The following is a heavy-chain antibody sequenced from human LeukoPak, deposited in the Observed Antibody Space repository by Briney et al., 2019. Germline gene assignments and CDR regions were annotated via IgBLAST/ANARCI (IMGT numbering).Heavy chain of an antibody. CDR3: ARESNGGYGFDY. Sequence: GASVKVSCKSSGYMFTSHGIHWLRQAPGQGLEWMGWISAQNGNTNYVQQFLGRVTMTRDTSASTAYMELRSLKSDDTVVYYCARESNGGYGFDYWGQGTLVTVAS. CDR1: GYMFTSHG. CDR2: ISAQNGNT. J-gene: IGHJ4*02. V-gene: IGHV1-18*01. D-gene: IGHD5-12*01.